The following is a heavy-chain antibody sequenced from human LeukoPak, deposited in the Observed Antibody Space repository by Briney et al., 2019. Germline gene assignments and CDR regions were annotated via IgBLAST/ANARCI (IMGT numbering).Heavy chain of an antibody. J-gene: IGHJ4*02. CDR1: GGTFSSYA. CDR2: IIPIFGIA. CDR3: ARGETGGAFDY. D-gene: IGHD3-16*01. V-gene: IGHV1-69*04. Sequence: SVKVSCKASGGTFSSYAISWVRQAPGQGLEWMGRIIPIFGIANYAQKSQGRVTITADKSTSAAYMELSSLRSEDTAVYYCARGETGGAFDYWGQGTLVTVSS.